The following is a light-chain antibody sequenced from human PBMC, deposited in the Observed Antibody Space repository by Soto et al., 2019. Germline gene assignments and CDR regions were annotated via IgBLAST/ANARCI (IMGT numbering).Light chain of an antibody. Sequence: EIVLTQSRGALSLSPGERATLSCRGSQTVSRSALAWYQQKPGQAPRLLVSDASNRATGIPARFTGSGSGTDFTLTISSLEHEDFAVYYCHQRQYWPPITFGQGTRLEIK. CDR2: DAS. CDR3: HQRQYWPPIT. CDR1: QTVSRSA. J-gene: IGKJ5*01. V-gene: IGKV3-11*01.